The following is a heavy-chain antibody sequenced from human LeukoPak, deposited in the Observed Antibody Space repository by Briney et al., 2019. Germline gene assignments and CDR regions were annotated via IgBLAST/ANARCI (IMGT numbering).Heavy chain of an antibody. J-gene: IGHJ4*02. CDR2: IRSKANSYAT. Sequence: GGSLRLSCAASGFTFSGSAMHWVRQASGKGLEWVGRIRSKANSYATAYAASVKGRFTISRDDSKSTAYLQMNSLKTEDTAVYYCTTTRVDIVDYWGQGTLVTVSS. CDR1: GFTFSGSA. D-gene: IGHD2-2*01. V-gene: IGHV3-73*01. CDR3: TTTRVDIVDY.